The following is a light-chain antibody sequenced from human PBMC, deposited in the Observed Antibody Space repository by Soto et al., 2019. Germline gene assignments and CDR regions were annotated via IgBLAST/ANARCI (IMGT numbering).Light chain of an antibody. J-gene: IGLJ3*02. V-gene: IGLV1-47*01. CDR3: AARADSLSGHWV. Sequence: QSVLTQPPSASGTPGQRVTISCSGSSSNIGSEYVVWYQHLPATAPKLLIYRNNQRPSGVPDRFAGSKSGTSASLAISGLRSEDEADYYCAARADSLSGHWVFGGGTKLTVL. CDR1: SSNIGSEY. CDR2: RNN.